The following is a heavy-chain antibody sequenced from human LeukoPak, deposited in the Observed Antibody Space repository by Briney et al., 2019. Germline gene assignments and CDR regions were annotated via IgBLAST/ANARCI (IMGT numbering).Heavy chain of an antibody. CDR3: AKDLIDY. CDR1: GFTFSTYA. V-gene: IGHV3-23*01. CDR2: IIGSGDTT. J-gene: IGHJ4*02. Sequence: GGSLRLSCAASGFTFSTYAMSWVRQAPGKGLEWVSTIIGSGDTTYYADSVKGRFTISRDNSKNTLYLQMNSLRAEDTAVYYCAKDLIDYWGQGTLVTVSS.